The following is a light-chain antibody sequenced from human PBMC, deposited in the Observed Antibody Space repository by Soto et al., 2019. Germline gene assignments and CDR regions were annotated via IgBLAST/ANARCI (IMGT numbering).Light chain of an antibody. J-gene: IGLJ2*01. CDR2: EVI. Sequence: QSALTQPPSASGSPGQSVTISCTGTSNDIGGSNYVSWYQQHPGKAPKLMIYEVIKRPSGVPDRFSGSKSGNTASLTVSGLQTEDEADYYCCSNAGSNKVFGGGTKLTVL. V-gene: IGLV2-8*01. CDR1: SNDIGGSNY. CDR3: CSNAGSNKV.